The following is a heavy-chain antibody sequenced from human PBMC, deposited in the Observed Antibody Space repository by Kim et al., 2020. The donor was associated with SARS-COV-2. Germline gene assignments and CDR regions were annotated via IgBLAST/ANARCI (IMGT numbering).Heavy chain of an antibody. CDR2: IDPSDSYT. CDR3: ARLRVVVPLYYGMDV. CDR1: GYSFTSYW. J-gene: IGHJ6*02. Sequence: GESLKISCKGSGYSFTSYWISWVRQMPGKGLEWMGRIDPSDSYTNYSPSFQGHVTISADKSISTAYLQWSSLKASDTAMYYCARLRVVVPLYYGMDVWGQGTTVTVSS. D-gene: IGHD2-2*01. V-gene: IGHV5-10-1*01.